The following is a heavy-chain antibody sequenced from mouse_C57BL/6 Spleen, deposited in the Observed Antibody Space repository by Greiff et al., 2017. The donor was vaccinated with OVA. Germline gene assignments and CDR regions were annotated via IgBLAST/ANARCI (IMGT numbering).Heavy chain of an antibody. J-gene: IGHJ1*03. CDR1: GFTFSDYY. V-gene: IGHV5-16*01. CDR3: ARGGYGSRDWYFDV. D-gene: IGHD1-1*01. CDR2: INYDGSST. Sequence: EVKLMESEGGLVQPGSSMKLSCTASGFTFSDYYMAWVRQVPEKGLEWVANINYDGSSTYYLDSLKSRFIISRDNAKNILYLQMSSLKSEDTATYYCARGGYGSRDWYFDVWGTGTTVTVSS.